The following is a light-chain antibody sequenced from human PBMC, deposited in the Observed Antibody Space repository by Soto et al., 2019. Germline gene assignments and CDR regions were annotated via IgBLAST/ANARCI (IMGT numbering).Light chain of an antibody. J-gene: IGKJ4*01. CDR3: KQYVSIPLT. V-gene: IGKV3-20*01. Sequence: EIVIPQSPATLSVSPGERATLSCRASQSVGSYLAWYHEKPGQAPRLLIYGACSRATGIPDRFSGSGSGTDVTLTISRLEPEDSAVYYCKQYVSIPLTFGGGTKVDIK. CDR1: QSVGSY. CDR2: GAC.